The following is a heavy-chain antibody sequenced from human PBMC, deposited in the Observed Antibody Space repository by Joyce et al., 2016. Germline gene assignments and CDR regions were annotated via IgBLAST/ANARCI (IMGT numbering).Heavy chain of an antibody. D-gene: IGHD3-10*01. CDR3: ASGSFRDAFDI. V-gene: IGHV1-3*01. J-gene: IGHJ3*02. Sequence: QVQLVQSGAEVKKPGASVTLSCKTSGYSFSNYAMHWVRQAPGQRPEWMGWINAADGNTKYSQNFQGRVNRSRDTSATTGYMELSSLKREDTAGYYCASGSFRDAFDIWDQGTMVTVSS. CDR2: INAADGNT. CDR1: GYSFSNYA.